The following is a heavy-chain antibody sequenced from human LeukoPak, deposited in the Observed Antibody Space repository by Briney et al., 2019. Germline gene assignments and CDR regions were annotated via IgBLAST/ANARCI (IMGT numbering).Heavy chain of an antibody. Sequence: GGSLRLSSVPSGFTFSSYWMRWVRQPPGKGLVWVSRINSDGSSTSYADSVKGRFTISRDNAKKTLYLQMNSLRDEDTAVYYCAREVYDFWSGYYTVYSYYYMDVWGKGTTVTVSS. CDR3: AREVYDFWSGYYTVYSYYYMDV. V-gene: IGHV3-74*01. CDR2: INSDGSST. J-gene: IGHJ6*03. CDR1: GFTFSSYW. D-gene: IGHD3-3*01.